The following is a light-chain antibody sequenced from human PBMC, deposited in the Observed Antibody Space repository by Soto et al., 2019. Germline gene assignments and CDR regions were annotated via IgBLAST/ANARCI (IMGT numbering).Light chain of an antibody. Sequence: IELTQSPSSLSASVGDRVTITCRASQGINSYLAWYPQKPGKAPKLLIYAASTLKSGVPSRFSGSGSGTDFTLTISSLQPEDFATYYCQRLNNSPIMFGQGTRLEIK. CDR1: QGINSY. CDR3: QRLNNSPIM. V-gene: IGKV1-9*01. CDR2: AAS. J-gene: IGKJ5*01.